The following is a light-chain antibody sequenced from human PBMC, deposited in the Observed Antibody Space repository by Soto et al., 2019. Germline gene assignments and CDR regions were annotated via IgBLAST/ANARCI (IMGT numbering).Light chain of an antibody. CDR1: QSISSN. CDR2: SAS. J-gene: IGKJ4*01. CDR3: QQYNNWPRALT. Sequence: EIVMTQSPATLSVSPGERATLSCRASQSISSNLAWHQQKPGQAPRLLIYSASTRATGIPARFSGSGSGTEFTLTISSPQSEDFAVYYCQQYNNWPRALTFGGGTKVEIK. V-gene: IGKV3-15*01.